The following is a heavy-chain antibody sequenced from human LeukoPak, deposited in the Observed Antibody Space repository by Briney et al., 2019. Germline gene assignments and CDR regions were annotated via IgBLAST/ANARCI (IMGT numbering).Heavy chain of an antibody. CDR3: ARARGVGELFFDS. CDR2: MYYSGTT. J-gene: IGHJ4*02. Sequence: PGGSLRLSCEASGFIVSSNFTTWVRQSPGKGLEWVSIMYYSGTTHYADSVKGRFTISRDNSKNTVYLQMNSLRDDDAAVYYCARARGVGELFFDSWGQGTLVTVSS. V-gene: IGHV3-53*01. D-gene: IGHD3-10*01. CDR1: GFIVSSNF.